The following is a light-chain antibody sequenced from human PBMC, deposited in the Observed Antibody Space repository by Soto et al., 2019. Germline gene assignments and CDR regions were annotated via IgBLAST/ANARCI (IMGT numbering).Light chain of an antibody. CDR3: QHYSSSPLSWT. J-gene: IGKJ1*01. V-gene: IGKV3-20*01. CDR2: GAS. CDR1: QSINIKY. Sequence: IVLTQSPGTLSLSPADRATLSCRASQSINIKYLAWYQQKPGQAPRLLIYGASSRATGIPDRFSGSGSGTDVPLPISRLEPEAFAVYYCQHYSSSPLSWTFGQGTKGELK.